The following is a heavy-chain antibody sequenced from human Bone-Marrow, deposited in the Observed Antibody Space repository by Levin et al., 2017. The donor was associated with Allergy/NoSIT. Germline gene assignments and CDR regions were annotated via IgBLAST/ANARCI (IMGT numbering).Heavy chain of an antibody. V-gene: IGHV4-34*01. CDR3: ARGAVTIGGRDAFDI. CDR1: GGSFSGYY. J-gene: IGHJ3*02. D-gene: IGHD4-17*01. CDR2: INHSGST. Sequence: PSETLSLTCAVYGGSFSGYYWSWIRQPPGKGLEWIGEINHSGSTNYNPSLKSRVTISVDTSKNQFSLKLSSVTAADTAVYYCARGAVTIGGRDAFDIWGQGTMVTVSS.